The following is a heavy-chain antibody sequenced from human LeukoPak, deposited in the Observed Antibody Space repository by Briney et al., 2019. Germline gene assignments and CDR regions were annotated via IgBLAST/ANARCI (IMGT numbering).Heavy chain of an antibody. D-gene: IGHD2-21*02. CDR1: GFTFSSYA. J-gene: IGHJ4*02. Sequence: GGSLRLSCAASGFTFSSYAMSWVRQAPGKGLEWVPAISGSGGSTYYADSVKGRFTISRDNSKNTLYLQMNSLRAEDTAVYYCAGATQLLFVYWGQGTLVTVSS. CDR3: AGATQLLFVY. V-gene: IGHV3-23*01. CDR2: ISGSGGST.